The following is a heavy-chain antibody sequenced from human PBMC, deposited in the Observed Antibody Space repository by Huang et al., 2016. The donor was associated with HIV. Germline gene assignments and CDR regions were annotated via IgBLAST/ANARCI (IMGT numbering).Heavy chain of an antibody. Sequence: QLQLQESGPGLVKPSETLSLTCTVSGGSISTSGYYWGWIRQPPGKGLEWIGSIYYSGSTSYNPSVKGRVTISVDTSKSQFSLKLSSVTAADTAVYYCARQDTSGWYADPYYFDYWGQGTLVTVSS. CDR1: GGSISTSGYY. V-gene: IGHV4-39*01. J-gene: IGHJ4*02. CDR2: IYYSGST. D-gene: IGHD6-19*01. CDR3: ARQDTSGWYADPYYFDY.